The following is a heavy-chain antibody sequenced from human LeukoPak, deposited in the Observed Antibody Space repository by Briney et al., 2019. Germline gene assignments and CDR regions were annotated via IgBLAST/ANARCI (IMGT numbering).Heavy chain of an antibody. D-gene: IGHD3-22*01. V-gene: IGHV3-21*01. CDR3: ARVRGSYYYDSSGYYGAASDY. CDR1: GFTFSSYS. Sequence: PGESLKISCAASGFTFSSYSMNWVRQAPGKGLEWVSSISSSSSYIYYADSVKGRFTISRDNAKNSLYLQMNSLRAEDTAVYYCARVRGSYYYDSSGYYGAASDYWGQGTLVTVSS. J-gene: IGHJ4*02. CDR2: ISSSSSYI.